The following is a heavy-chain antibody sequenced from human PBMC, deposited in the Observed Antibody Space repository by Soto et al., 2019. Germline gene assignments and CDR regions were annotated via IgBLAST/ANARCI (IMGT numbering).Heavy chain of an antibody. CDR2: IYYSGRT. J-gene: IGHJ4*02. V-gene: IGHV4-30-4*01. CDR1: GGSISSDDHY. Sequence: SETLSLTCTVSGGSISSDDHYWTWIRQPQGKGLEWIGHIYYSGRTSYNPSLKSRVTISIDTSKNQFSLKVTSVSAADTAMYYCVRDLSNSPEYFDCWGQGTLVTVSS. D-gene: IGHD6-6*01. CDR3: VRDLSNSPEYFDC.